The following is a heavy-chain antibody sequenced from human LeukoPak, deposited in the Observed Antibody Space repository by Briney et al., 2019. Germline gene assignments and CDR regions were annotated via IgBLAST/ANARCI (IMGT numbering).Heavy chain of an antibody. V-gene: IGHV3-30-3*01. CDR2: ISYDVSNK. J-gene: IGHJ4*02. CDR1: GFTFSSHW. CDR3: ARAHGARDMDY. D-gene: IGHD3-10*01. Sequence: GGSLRLSCAVSGFTFSSHWMGWVRQASGKGLEWVAFISYDVSNKYYADSVKGRFTISRDNSKNTLYLQMNSLRAEDTAVYYCARAHGARDMDYWGQGTLVTVSS.